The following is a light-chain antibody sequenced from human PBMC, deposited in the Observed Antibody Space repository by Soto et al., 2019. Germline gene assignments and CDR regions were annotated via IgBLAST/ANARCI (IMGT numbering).Light chain of an antibody. Sequence: QSALTQPASVSGSPGQSITISCTGTSSDVGSYNLVSWYQQHPGKAPKLMIYEVSKRPSGVSNRFSGSKSGNTASLTISGLQAEDEADYYCCSYAGSSTFRAVFGRGTQLTVL. J-gene: IGLJ7*01. V-gene: IGLV2-23*02. CDR3: CSYAGSSTFRAV. CDR2: EVS. CDR1: SSDVGSYNL.